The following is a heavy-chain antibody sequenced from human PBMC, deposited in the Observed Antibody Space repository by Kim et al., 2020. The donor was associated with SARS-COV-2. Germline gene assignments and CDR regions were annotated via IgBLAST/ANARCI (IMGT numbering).Heavy chain of an antibody. J-gene: IGHJ3*02. D-gene: IGHD1-26*01. V-gene: IGHV3-53*01. CDR3: ARGNSDDHGFDI. Sequence: YYADSVKGRFTISRDDSKSTLFLQMNSLRAEDTAVYYCARGNSDDHGFDIWSQGTMVAVSS.